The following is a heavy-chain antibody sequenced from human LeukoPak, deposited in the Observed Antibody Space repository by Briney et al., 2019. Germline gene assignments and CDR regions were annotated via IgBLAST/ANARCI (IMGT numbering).Heavy chain of an antibody. CDR3: ARSRGGYSYGYVRYYYGMDV. CDR2: IYYSGST. Sequence: SETLSLTCTVSGGSISSYYWSWIRQPPGKGLEWIGYIYYSGSTNYNPSLKSRVTISVDTSKNQFSLKLSSVTAADTAVYYCARSRGGYSYGYVRYYYGMDVWGQGTTVTVSS. CDR1: GGSISSYY. V-gene: IGHV4-59*08. D-gene: IGHD5-18*01. J-gene: IGHJ6*02.